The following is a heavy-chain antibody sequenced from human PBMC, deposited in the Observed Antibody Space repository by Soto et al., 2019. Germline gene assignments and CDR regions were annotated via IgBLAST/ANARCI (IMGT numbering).Heavy chain of an antibody. D-gene: IGHD1-20*01. Sequence: PSETLSLTCTVSGGSINGYYWNWIRQPPGQGLEWIGYVFYSGSINYNPSLRNRVTISVDTANNQFSLTLISVTAADTAVYYCARGSPVRANWNFDYWGQGTQVTVSS. CDR2: VFYSGSI. CDR1: GGSINGYY. J-gene: IGHJ4*02. V-gene: IGHV4-59*01. CDR3: ARGSPVRANWNFDY.